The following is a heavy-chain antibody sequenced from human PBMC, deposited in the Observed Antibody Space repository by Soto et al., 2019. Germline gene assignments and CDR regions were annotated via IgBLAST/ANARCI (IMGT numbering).Heavy chain of an antibody. CDR1: GGTFSSYA. CDR3: ARGVDSSRTHYYYYCMDV. CDR2: IIPIFGTA. D-gene: IGHD6-13*01. J-gene: IGHJ6*02. Sequence: QVQLVQSGAEVKKPGSSVKVSCKASGGTFSSYAISWVRQAPGQGLEWMGGIIPIFGTANYAQKFQGRVTMTADKSTSTAYMELSSLRSEDTAVYYCARGVDSSRTHYYYYCMDVLGQGTTVTVSS. V-gene: IGHV1-69*06.